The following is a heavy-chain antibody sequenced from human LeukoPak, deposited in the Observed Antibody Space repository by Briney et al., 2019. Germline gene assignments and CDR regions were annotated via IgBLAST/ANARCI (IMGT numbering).Heavy chain of an antibody. J-gene: IGHJ6*02. CDR2: ISAYNGNK. CDR1: GYTFTSYG. CDR3: ARVRTGTTVWGLYYYYYGMDV. V-gene: IGHV1-18*01. Sequence: GASVKVSCKASGYTFTSYGISWVRQAPGQRLEWMGWISAYNGNKNYAQKLQGRVTMTTDTSTSTVYMELRSLRSDDTAVYYCARVRTGTTVWGLYYYYYGMDVWGQGTTVTVS. D-gene: IGHD1-1*01.